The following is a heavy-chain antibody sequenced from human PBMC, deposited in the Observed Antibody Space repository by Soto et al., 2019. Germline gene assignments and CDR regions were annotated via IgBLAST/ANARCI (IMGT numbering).Heavy chain of an antibody. CDR2: ISSSSGPI. V-gene: IGHV3-48*01. CDR3: ARGWLGGVASNRGDY. CDR1: GFTFSSYS. D-gene: IGHD3-16*01. J-gene: IGHJ4*02. Sequence: EVQLVEFGGGLVQPGGSLRLSCAASGFTFSSYSMNWVRQAPGKGLEWVSYISSSSGPIYYADSVKGRFTISRDNAKNSLYLQMNSLRAEDTAVYYCARGWLGGVASNRGDYWGQGTLVTVSS.